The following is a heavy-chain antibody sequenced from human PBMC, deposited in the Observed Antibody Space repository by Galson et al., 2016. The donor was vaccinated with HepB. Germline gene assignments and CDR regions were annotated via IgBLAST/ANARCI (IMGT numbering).Heavy chain of an antibody. Sequence: SLRLSCAASGFTFSNYSLNWVRQAPGKGLEWVSSIRSSSTYIYYADSVKGRFPISRDNAKNSLYLQMSSLRAEDTAVYYCAREGLGDGYNSLNYYSYYMDVWGKGTTVTVSS. V-gene: IGHV3-21*01. J-gene: IGHJ6*03. CDR3: AREGLGDGYNSLNYYSYYMDV. CDR2: IRSSSTYI. D-gene: IGHD5-24*01. CDR1: GFTFSNYS.